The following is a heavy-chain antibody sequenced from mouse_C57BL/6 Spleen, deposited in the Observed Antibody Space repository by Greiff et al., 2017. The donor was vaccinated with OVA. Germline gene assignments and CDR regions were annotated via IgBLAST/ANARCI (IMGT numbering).Heavy chain of an antibody. CDR2: IYPGSGST. CDR1: GYTFTSYW. V-gene: IGHV1-55*01. D-gene: IGHD1-1*01. CDR3: ANYYGSSFWFAY. Sequence: QVQLQQPGAELVKPGASVKMSCKASGYTFTSYWITWVKQRPGQGLEWIGDIYPGSGSTNYNEKFKSKATLTVDTSSSTAYMQLSSLTSEDAAVDYCANYYGSSFWFAYWGQGTLVTVSA. J-gene: IGHJ3*01.